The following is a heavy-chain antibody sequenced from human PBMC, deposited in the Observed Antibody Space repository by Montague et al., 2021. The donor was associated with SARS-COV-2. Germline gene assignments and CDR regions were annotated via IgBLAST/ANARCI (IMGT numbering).Heavy chain of an antibody. CDR1: GGSISSGSYY. CDR3: ARDIAVAGLFDY. D-gene: IGHD6-19*01. J-gene: IGHJ4*02. CDR2: MAISGST. Sequence: TLSLTCTVSGGSISSGSYYWSWIRQPAGKGLEWIGRMAISGSTNYKSSVKSRVTISVDTSKNQFSLKLRSVTAADTAVYYCARDIAVAGLFDYWGQGTLVTVSS. V-gene: IGHV4-61*02.